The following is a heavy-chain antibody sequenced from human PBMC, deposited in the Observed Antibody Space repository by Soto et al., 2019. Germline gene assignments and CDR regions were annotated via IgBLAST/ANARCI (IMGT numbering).Heavy chain of an antibody. CDR2: TNPSYETA. V-gene: IGHV1-69*01. CDR3: ARDGIYSGYDYCFEY. CDR1: AGTLSTYG. D-gene: IGHD5-12*01. Sequence: QVQLVQSGAEVKKPGSSVKVSCKASAGTLSTYGINCVRQTPGQGIEWMGGTNPSYETAQYSQKFQARMKITADVSTSTVYMELSRLSCEDPVVYFCARDGIYSGYDYCFEYWGRGDLVTVSS. J-gene: IGHJ4*02.